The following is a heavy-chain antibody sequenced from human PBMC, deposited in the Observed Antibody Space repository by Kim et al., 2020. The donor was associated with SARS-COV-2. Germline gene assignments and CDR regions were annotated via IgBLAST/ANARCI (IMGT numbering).Heavy chain of an antibody. CDR3: ARGGGAAR. D-gene: IGHD6-6*01. J-gene: IGHJ4*02. V-gene: IGHV3-7*03. Sequence: GSEKYYVDSGKGRFTISRDNAKNSLYLQMNSLRAEDTAVYYCARGGGAARWGQGTLVTVSS. CDR2: GSEK.